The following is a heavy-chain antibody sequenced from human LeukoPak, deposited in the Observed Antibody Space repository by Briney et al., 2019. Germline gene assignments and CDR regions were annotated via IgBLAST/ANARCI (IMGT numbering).Heavy chain of an antibody. J-gene: IGHJ4*02. CDR2: TYQRSKWYN. CDR3: ARSPSPYSSGWYFDY. Sequence: SQTLSLTCAISGDSFSINSAAWNWIRQSPSRGLEWLGRTYQRSKWYNDYAVSVKSRITIDPDISKNQFSLQLNSVTPEDTAVYYCARSPSPYSSGWYFDYWGQGTLVTVSS. V-gene: IGHV6-1*01. CDR1: GDSFSINSAA. D-gene: IGHD6-19*01.